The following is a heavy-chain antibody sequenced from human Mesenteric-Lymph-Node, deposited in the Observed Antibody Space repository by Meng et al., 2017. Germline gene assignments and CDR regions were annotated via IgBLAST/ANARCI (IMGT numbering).Heavy chain of an antibody. J-gene: IGHJ5*02. CDR1: GYTFTGYK. D-gene: IGHD6-19*01. V-gene: IGHV1-2*02. Sequence: ASVKVSCKASGYTFTGYKIHWVRQAPGQGLEWMGWISPNSGATNYGQKFQGRVTMTRDTSINTAYMELNSLTPDDTAVYYCARDPAGYNWLDPWGQGTLVTVSS. CDR2: ISPNSGAT. CDR3: ARDPAGYNWLDP.